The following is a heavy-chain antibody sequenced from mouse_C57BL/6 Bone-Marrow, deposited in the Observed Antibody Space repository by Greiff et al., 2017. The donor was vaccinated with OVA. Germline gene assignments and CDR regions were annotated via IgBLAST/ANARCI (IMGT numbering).Heavy chain of an antibody. CDR1: GFSLSTSGMG. J-gene: IGHJ2*01. D-gene: IGHD2-3*01. Sequence: QVTLKVSGPGILQSSQTLSLTCSFSGFSLSTSGMGVSWIRQPSGKGLEWLAHIYWDDDKRYNPSLKSRLTISKDTSRNQVFLKFTRVHTADTATYYCARRALDGSYPLYFDYWGQGTTLTVSS. CDR2: IYWDDDK. CDR3: ARRALDGSYPLYFDY. V-gene: IGHV8-12*01.